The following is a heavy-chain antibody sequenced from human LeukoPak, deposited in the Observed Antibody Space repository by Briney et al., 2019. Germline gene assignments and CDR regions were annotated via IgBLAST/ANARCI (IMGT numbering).Heavy chain of an antibody. Sequence: SETLSLTCTVSLDSTTSNFWSWVRQPPGKGLEWIGEIHRSGSPNYNPSLQSRVTISIDRSRNQIALELSSVTAADTAVYYCASRSGSYKGDYWGQGTLVTVSS. CDR2: IHRSGSP. V-gene: IGHV4-4*02. J-gene: IGHJ4*02. D-gene: IGHD1-26*01. CDR1: LDSTTSNF. CDR3: ASRSGSYKGDY.